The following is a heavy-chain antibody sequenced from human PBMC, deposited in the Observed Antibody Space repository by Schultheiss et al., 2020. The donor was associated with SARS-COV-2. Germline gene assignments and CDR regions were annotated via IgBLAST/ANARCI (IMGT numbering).Heavy chain of an antibody. J-gene: IGHJ6*02. CDR1: GGSISSYY. V-gene: IGHV4-59*01. Sequence: SETLSLTCTVSGGSISSYYWSWIRQPPGKGLEWIGYIYYSGSTNYNPSLKSRVTISVDTSKNQFSLKLSSVTAADTAVYYCARARPASRYGSGLGGMDVWGQGTTVTGSS. D-gene: IGHD3-10*01. CDR2: IYYSGST. CDR3: ARARPASRYGSGLGGMDV.